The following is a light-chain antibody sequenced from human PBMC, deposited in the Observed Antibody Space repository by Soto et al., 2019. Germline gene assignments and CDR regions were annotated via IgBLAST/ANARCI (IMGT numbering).Light chain of an antibody. CDR2: GAS. Sequence: EIVLTQSPGNLSLSPGERATLSCRASQSVSSNYVAWYQQKPGQAPRLLIYGASNRATGIPDRFSGSGSGTDFTLTISRPEPEDFAVYYCQQYGSSGTFGQGTKVDIK. V-gene: IGKV3-20*01. J-gene: IGKJ1*01. CDR1: QSVSSNY. CDR3: QQYGSSGT.